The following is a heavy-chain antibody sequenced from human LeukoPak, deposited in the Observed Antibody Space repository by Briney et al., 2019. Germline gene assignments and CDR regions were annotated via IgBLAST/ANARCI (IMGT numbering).Heavy chain of an antibody. D-gene: IGHD2-15*01. CDR1: GYSFTGYF. V-gene: IGHV1-2*02. Sequence: ASVKVSCNASGYSFTGYFMDCVRQAPGQGLEWMGWINPNSGGTNYAQKFQGRVTLTRDTSISTAYMELSRLRSDDTAVYYCAREEGIVVVVARSSAFDIWGQGTMVTVSS. CDR2: INPNSGGT. J-gene: IGHJ3*02. CDR3: AREEGIVVVVARSSAFDI.